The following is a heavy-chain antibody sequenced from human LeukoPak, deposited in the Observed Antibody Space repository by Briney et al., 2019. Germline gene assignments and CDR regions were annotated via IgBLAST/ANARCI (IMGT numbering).Heavy chain of an antibody. CDR1: GFTFTSYY. CDR3: ARGGDVIVPPATILRY. J-gene: IGHJ4*02. Sequence: GASVKVSCKASGFTFTSYYVHWVRHAPGQGLEWMGWINPKSGVTNVSQKFQGRVTMTRDTSTSTAYMELSRLGSDDTAVYYCARGGDVIVPPATILRYWGQGTLVTVSS. D-gene: IGHD2-2*01. V-gene: IGHV1-2*02. CDR2: INPKSGVT.